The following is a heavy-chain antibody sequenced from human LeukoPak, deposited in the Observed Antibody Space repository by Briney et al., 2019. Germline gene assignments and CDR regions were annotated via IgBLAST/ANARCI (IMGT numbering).Heavy chain of an antibody. CDR3: ARDGSSDFDY. D-gene: IGHD1-26*01. CDR2: IEQDGGAK. J-gene: IGHJ4*02. V-gene: IGHV3-7*01. CDR1: GFTFSNYW. Sequence: PGGSLRLSCAASGFTFSNYWMSWVRQAPGKGLEWVANIEQDGGAKYYVDSVKGRFTISRDNAKNSLYLQMNSLRAEDTAVYYCARDGSSDFDYGGQGTLVTVSS.